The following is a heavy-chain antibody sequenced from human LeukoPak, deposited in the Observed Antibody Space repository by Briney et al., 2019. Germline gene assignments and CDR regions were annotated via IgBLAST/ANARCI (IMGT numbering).Heavy chain of an antibody. D-gene: IGHD3-3*01. CDR3: ARLSAAVHLGAFDL. CDR2: IHTSGSN. Sequence: SETLSLTCAVSGVSISPYYWAWIRQPPGKGLEWIGYIHTSGSNNQYPSLKSRVTMSVDKSKNHFSLRLTSVTAADTAVYYCARLSAAVHLGAFDLWGQGKMVTVSS. J-gene: IGHJ3*01. V-gene: IGHV4-4*09. CDR1: GVSISPYY.